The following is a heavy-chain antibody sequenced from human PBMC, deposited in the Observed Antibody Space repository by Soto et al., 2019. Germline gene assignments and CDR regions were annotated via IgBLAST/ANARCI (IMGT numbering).Heavy chain of an antibody. CDR3: ARHLGYFSITIFYALFYVIDV. Sequence: PGESLKISCKVSGYRFTTYWIGWVRRVPGKGLEWMGITYPGDSDTRYSPSFQGQVTISADKSIFTAYLQWSSLKASDTAIYYCARHLGYFSITIFYALFYVIDVGGQGTRVPVSS. CDR2: TYPGDSDT. D-gene: IGHD2-2*01. J-gene: IGHJ6*02. CDR1: GYRFTTYW. V-gene: IGHV5-51*01.